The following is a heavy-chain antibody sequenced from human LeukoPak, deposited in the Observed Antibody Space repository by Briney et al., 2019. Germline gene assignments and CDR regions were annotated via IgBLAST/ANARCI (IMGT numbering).Heavy chain of an antibody. CDR3: ARVGAVAGLNYYYYYMDV. D-gene: IGHD6-19*01. V-gene: IGHV3-21*01. J-gene: IGHJ6*03. CDR1: GFTFSSYS. Sequence: GRSLRLSCAASGFTFSSYSMNWVRQAPGKGLEWVSSISSSSSYIYYADSVKGRFTISRDNAKNSLYLQMNSLRAEDTAVYYCARVGAVAGLNYYYYYMDVWGKGTTVTVSS. CDR2: ISSSSSYI.